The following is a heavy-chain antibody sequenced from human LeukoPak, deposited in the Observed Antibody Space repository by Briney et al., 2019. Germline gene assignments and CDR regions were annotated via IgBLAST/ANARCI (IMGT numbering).Heavy chain of an antibody. Sequence: ASVTVSCNATGYTFTTSGISWVRQAPGPGLELMGWVSAYTGNTNYAQNLQGRVTMTTDTSTSTAYLELRSLRSDDTAVYYCARGGYCSSASCYLRTSGFDYWGQGTLVTVSS. D-gene: IGHD2-2*01. CDR3: ARGGYCSSASCYLRTSGFDY. J-gene: IGHJ4*02. CDR1: GYTFTTSG. CDR2: VSAYTGNT. V-gene: IGHV1-18*01.